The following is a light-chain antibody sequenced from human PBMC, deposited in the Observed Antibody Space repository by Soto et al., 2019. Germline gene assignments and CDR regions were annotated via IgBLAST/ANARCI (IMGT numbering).Light chain of an antibody. CDR3: AVWDDSLRGRG. V-gene: IGLV1-44*01. J-gene: IGLJ2*01. CDR2: GND. Sequence: QSVLTQPPSVSGTPGQRVTISCSGSNSNIGSNTVNWYQQFPGTAPRFLIYGNDLRPSGVPDRFSASKSGTSASLAISGLQSEDEADYYCAVWDDSLRGRGIGGGTKLTVL. CDR1: NSNIGSNT.